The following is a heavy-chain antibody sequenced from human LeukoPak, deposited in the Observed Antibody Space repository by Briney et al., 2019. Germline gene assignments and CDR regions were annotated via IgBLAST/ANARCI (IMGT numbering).Heavy chain of an antibody. CDR3: ARKRPWGLSRYFDY. CDR1: GGSISSRSYY. Sequence: SETLSLLCTVSGGSISSRSYYWSWIRQPAGKGLEWIGRFYTSGSTNYNPSLKSRVTISLDTSKNQFSLKLSSVTAADTAVYYCARKRPWGLSRYFDYWGQGTLVPVTS. J-gene: IGHJ4*02. D-gene: IGHD7-27*01. CDR2: FYTSGST. V-gene: IGHV4-61*02.